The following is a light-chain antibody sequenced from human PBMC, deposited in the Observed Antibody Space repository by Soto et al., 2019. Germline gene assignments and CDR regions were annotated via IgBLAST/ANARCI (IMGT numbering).Light chain of an antibody. CDR3: FSYAGGNKV. Sequence: QSVLTQPPSASGSPGQSVTISCTGGSSDVGGYNSVSWYQQHPGKAPKLMIYEVTKRPSGVPDRFSGSKSGNTASLTVSGLQAEDEADYYCFSYAGGNKVFGTGTKLTVL. CDR1: SSDVGGYNS. J-gene: IGLJ1*01. V-gene: IGLV2-8*01. CDR2: EVT.